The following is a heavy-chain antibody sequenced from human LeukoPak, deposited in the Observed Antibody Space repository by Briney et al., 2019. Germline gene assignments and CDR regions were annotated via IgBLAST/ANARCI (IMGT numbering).Heavy chain of an antibody. J-gene: IGHJ4*02. D-gene: IGHD3-10*01. CDR1: GGSISSYY. CDR2: IYTSGST. V-gene: IGHV4-4*07. CDR3: ARDLYYYGSGSSYFDY. Sequence: PSETLSLTCTVSGGSISSYYWSWIRQPAGKGLEWIGRIYTSGSTNYNPSLKSRVTMSVDTSKNQFPLKLSSVTAADTAVYYCARDLYYYGSGSSYFDYWGQGTLVTVSS.